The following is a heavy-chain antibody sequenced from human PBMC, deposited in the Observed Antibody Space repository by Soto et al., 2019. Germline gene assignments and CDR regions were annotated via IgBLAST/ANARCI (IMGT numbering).Heavy chain of an antibody. D-gene: IGHD2-21*01. J-gene: IGHJ4*02. CDR2: IYYSGST. V-gene: IGHV4-39*01. CDR1: GGSISRSNYY. Sequence: QLQLQESGPGLVKPSETLSLICTVSGGSISRSNYYWAWIRQPPGKGLEWISSIYYSGSTYYNPFLKSRVTTSIDTSKNQCSLKLRSMTAADTSVYYWAGILWSDKSPFNLWGQGALITASS. CDR3: AGILWSDKSPFNL.